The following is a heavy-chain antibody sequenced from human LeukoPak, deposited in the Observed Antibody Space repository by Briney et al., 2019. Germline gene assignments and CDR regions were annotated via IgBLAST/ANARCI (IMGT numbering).Heavy chain of an antibody. J-gene: IGHJ5*02. V-gene: IGHV4-34*01. CDR2: INHSGST. Sequence: SGTLSLTCAVYGGSFSGYYWSWIRQPPGKGLEWIGEINHSGSTNYNPSLKSRVTISVDTSRNQFSLKLSSVTAADTAVYYCARGLRRASSSTTQPAQNWFDPWGQGTLVTVSS. CDR1: GGSFSGYY. CDR3: ARGLRRASSSTTQPAQNWFDP. D-gene: IGHD2-2*01.